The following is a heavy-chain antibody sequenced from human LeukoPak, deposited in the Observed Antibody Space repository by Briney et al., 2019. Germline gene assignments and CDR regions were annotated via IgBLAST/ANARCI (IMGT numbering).Heavy chain of an antibody. CDR1: GYTFTGYY. V-gene: IGHV1-46*01. D-gene: IGHD5-18*01. J-gene: IGHJ4*02. CDR2: INPSGGST. CDR3: ARDNSALSGYSYGFTEYQMQDY. Sequence: GASVKVSCKASGYTFTGYYMHWVRQAPGQGLEWMGIINPSGGSTSYAQKFQGRVTMTRDTSTSTVYMELSSLRSEDTAVYYCARDNSALSGYSYGFTEYQMQDYWGQGTLVTVSS.